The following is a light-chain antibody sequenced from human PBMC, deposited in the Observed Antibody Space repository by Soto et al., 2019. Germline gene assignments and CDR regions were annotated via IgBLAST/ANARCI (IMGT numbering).Light chain of an antibody. Sequence: QTVVTQSPSASASLGASVKLTCTLSSGHSNYAIAWHQQQPEKGPRYLMKVNNDGSHTKGDGIPDRFSGSSSGAERYLTISSLQSEDEADYYCQTWGNGIRVFGGGTKVTVL. CDR3: QTWGNGIRV. V-gene: IGLV4-69*01. J-gene: IGLJ2*01. CDR1: SGHSNYA. CDR2: VNNDGSH.